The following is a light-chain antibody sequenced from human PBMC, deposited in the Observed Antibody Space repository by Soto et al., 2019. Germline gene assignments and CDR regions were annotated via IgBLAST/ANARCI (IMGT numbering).Light chain of an antibody. CDR3: QHYDNLPF. CDR1: QTISSW. V-gene: IGKV1-5*03. J-gene: IGKJ3*01. CDR2: KAS. Sequence: DIQMTQSPSTLSGSVGDRVTITCRASQTISSWLAWYQQKPGKAPKLLIYKASTLKSGVPSRFSGSGSVTHFTFTISSLQPEDIATYYCQHYDNLPFFGPGTKVDIK.